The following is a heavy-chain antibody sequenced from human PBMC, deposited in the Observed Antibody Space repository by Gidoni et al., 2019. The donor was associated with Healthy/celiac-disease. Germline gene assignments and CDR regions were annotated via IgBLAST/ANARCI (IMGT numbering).Heavy chain of an antibody. CDR3: AKGNLLRITTAPIDY. D-gene: IGHD3-10*01. J-gene: IGHJ4*02. CDR2: ISGSGGST. V-gene: IGHV3-23*01. Sequence: EVQLLESGGGLVQPGGSLRLSCAASGFTFSSYAMSWVRQAPGKGLEWVSAISGSGGSTYYAYSVKGRFTISRDNSKNTLYLQMNSLRAEDTAVYYCAKGNLLRITTAPIDYWGQGTLVTVSS. CDR1: GFTFSSYA.